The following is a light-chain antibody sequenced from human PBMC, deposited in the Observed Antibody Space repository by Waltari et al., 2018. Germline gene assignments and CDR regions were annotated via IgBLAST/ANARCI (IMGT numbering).Light chain of an antibody. V-gene: IGKV3-11*01. J-gene: IGKJ1*01. CDR2: EAS. Sequence: EIVLTQSPATLSLSPGERATLSCRARQSVGRYLAWYQQKPGQAPRLLIYEASNRATGIPARFSGSGSGTDFTLTISSLEPEDFAVYHCQQRINWPRTFGQGTKVEI. CDR1: QSVGRY. CDR3: QQRINWPRT.